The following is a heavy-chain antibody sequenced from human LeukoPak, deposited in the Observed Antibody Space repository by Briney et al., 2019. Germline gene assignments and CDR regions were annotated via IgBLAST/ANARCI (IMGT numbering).Heavy chain of an antibody. CDR3: AIAQSWDELFDS. V-gene: IGHV3-53*01. D-gene: IGHD1-26*01. J-gene: IGHJ4*02. CDR1: GIAVTGNY. Sequence: GGSLRLSCAASGIAVTGNYMSWVRQPPGKGLEWVSFISINTDTFYADSVRGRFTISRDSSENTLFLQMNSLRDEDSAVYYCAIAQSWDELFDSSGQGTLVTVSS. CDR2: ISINTDT.